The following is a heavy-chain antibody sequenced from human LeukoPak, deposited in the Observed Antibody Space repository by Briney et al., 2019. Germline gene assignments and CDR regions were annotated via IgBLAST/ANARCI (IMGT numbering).Heavy chain of an antibody. J-gene: IGHJ4*02. D-gene: IGHD3-10*01. CDR3: AANSADYNTLGSSYKV. V-gene: IGHV4-39*01. CDR2: ISYSGTT. Sequence: SETLSLTCTVSGVSISSSNSYWGWIRQPPGKGLEWIGSISYSGTTYYNPSLKSRVTISVDTSKNQFSLKLNSVTAADTAVFYCAANSADYNTLGSSYKVWGQGTLVTVSS. CDR1: GVSISSSNSY.